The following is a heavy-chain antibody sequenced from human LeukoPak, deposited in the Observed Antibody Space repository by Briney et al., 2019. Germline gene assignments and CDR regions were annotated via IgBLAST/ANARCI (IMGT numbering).Heavy chain of an antibody. CDR3: ARVVGTPLEYYYYGMDV. CDR1: GFTFSSYA. Sequence: GGSLRLSCAASGFTFSSYAMIWVRQAPGKGLEWISAISGSGGSTYYADSVKGRFTISRDNSKNTLYPQMNSLRAEDTAVYYCARVVGTPLEYYYYGMDVWGQGTTVTVSS. J-gene: IGHJ6*02. V-gene: IGHV3-23*01. D-gene: IGHD5-12*01. CDR2: ISGSGGST.